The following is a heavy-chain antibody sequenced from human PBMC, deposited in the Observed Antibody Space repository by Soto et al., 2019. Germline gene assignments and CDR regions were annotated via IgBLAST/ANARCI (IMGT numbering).Heavy chain of an antibody. CDR2: IIPIFGTA. D-gene: IGHD2-2*01. CDR3: ARSAYCSSTSCRPPNWFDP. J-gene: IGHJ5*02. Sequence: QVQLVQSGAEVKKPGSSVKVSCKASGGTFSSYAISWVRQAPGQGLEWMGGIIPIFGTANYAQKFQGRVTITADESTSTAYMELSSLRSEDTAVYYCARSAYCSSTSCRPPNWFDPWGQGTLVTVSS. CDR1: GGTFSSYA. V-gene: IGHV1-69*01.